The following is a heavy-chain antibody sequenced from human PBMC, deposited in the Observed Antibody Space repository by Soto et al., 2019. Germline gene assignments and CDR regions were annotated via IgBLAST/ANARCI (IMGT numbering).Heavy chain of an antibody. D-gene: IGHD3-10*01. J-gene: IGHJ3*02. V-gene: IGHV3-21*01. CDR2: ISAGGRSI. CDR1: GFSFTSYT. Sequence: EVQLVESGGGLVKPGGSLRVSCAASGFSFTSYTMNWVRQAPGKGLEWVASISAGGRSIYYADSLKGRSTVSRGNAKSSLYLQVSRLRAVYTAVCYCARSTPGNPFDIWGQGTMVTVSS. CDR3: ARSTPGNPFDI.